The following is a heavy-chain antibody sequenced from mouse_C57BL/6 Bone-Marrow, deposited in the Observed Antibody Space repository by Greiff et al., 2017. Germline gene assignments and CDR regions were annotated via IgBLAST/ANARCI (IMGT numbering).Heavy chain of an antibody. CDR3: ARKGDYYYGSSYAY. CDR1: GYTFTSYG. D-gene: IGHD1-1*01. Sequence: VQLQQSGAELARPGASVKLSCKASGYTFTSYGISWVKQRTGQGLEWIGEIYPRSGNTYYNEKFKGKATLTADKSSSTAYMELRSLTSEDSAFYFCARKGDYYYGSSYAYWGQGTLVTVSA. V-gene: IGHV1-81*01. CDR2: IYPRSGNT. J-gene: IGHJ3*01.